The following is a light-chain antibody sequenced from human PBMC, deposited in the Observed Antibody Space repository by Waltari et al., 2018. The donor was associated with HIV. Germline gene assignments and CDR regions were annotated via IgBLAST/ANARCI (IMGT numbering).Light chain of an antibody. CDR2: RNN. CDR3: AVWDDTLSGHLV. Sequence: QSVLTQPPSASGTPGPRVTISCSGRSSNVGSNYVPWYQQLPGTAPKLLIYRNNQRPSGVPDRFSGSKSGTSASLAISGLRSEDEADYYCAVWDDTLSGHLVFGGGTKLTVL. CDR1: SSNVGSNY. J-gene: IGLJ2*01. V-gene: IGLV1-47*01.